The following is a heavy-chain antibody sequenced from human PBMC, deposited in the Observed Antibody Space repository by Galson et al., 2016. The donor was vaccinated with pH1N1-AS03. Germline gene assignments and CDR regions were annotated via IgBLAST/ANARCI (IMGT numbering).Heavy chain of an antibody. CDR2: INQDRSEK. D-gene: IGHD6-6*01. V-gene: IGHV3-7*03. J-gene: IGHJ4*02. CDR1: GFTFNSYW. Sequence: SLRLSCAASGFTFNSYWMSWVRQAPGKGPEWVAHINQDRSEKYYVDSVKGRFTISRDNAKNSLYLQMNSLRAEDTAVYYCASAPRGSGSSYYFDYWGQGTLVTVSS. CDR3: ASAPRGSGSSYYFDY.